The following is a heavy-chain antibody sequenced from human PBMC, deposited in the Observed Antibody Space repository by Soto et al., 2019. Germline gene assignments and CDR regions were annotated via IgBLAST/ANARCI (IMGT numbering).Heavy chain of an antibody. Sequence: ASVKVSCKASGYTFTSYDINWVRQATGQGLEWMGWMNPNSGNTGYAQKFQGRVTMTRNTSISTAYMELSSLRSEDTAVYYCAREYGSGSYYKWYYYYYGMDVWGQGTTVTVSS. J-gene: IGHJ6*02. V-gene: IGHV1-8*01. CDR1: GYTFTSYD. D-gene: IGHD3-10*01. CDR3: AREYGSGSYYKWYYYYYGMDV. CDR2: MNPNSGNT.